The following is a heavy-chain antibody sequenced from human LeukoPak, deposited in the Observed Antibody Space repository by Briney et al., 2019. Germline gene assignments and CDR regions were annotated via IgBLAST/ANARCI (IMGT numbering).Heavy chain of an antibody. CDR2: IYYSGST. D-gene: IGHD2-15*01. J-gene: IGHJ5*02. V-gene: IGHV4-30-4*01. Sequence: SQTLSFTCTVSGGSISSGDYYWSWIRQPPGKGLEWIGYIYYSGSTYYNPSLKSRVTISVDTSKNQFSLKLSSVTAADTAVYYCARGGDCSGGSCYSEHWFDPWGQGTLVTVSS. CDR1: GGSISSGDYY. CDR3: ARGGDCSGGSCYSEHWFDP.